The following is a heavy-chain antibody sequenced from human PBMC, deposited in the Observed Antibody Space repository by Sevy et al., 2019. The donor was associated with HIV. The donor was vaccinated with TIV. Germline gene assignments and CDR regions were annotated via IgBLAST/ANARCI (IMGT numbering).Heavy chain of an antibody. CDR2: IYSGGST. D-gene: IGHD3-10*01. CDR1: GFTVSSNY. CDR3: ARDRGGAGHYYGMDV. Sequence: GGSLRLSCAASGFTVSSNYMSWVRQAPGKGLEWVSVIYSGGSTYYTDSVKGRFTISRDNSKNTLYLQMNSLRAEDTAVYYCARDRGGAGHYYGMDVWGQGTTVTVSS. J-gene: IGHJ6*02. V-gene: IGHV3-53*01.